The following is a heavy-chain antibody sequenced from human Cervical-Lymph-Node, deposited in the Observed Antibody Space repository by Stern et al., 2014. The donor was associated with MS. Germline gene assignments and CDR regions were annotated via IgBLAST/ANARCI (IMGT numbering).Heavy chain of an antibody. Sequence: EQLLQSGAEVKKTGASVKVSCQTSGYTFTDYYLHWVRQAPGQGLEWMGIINPSGGSTSYAQKFQGRVTLTRDTSTGTVYMELSSLRSEDTAVYYCALMTTVTRGFDYWGQGTLVTVSS. CDR3: ALMTTVTRGFDY. CDR2: INPSGGST. D-gene: IGHD4-17*01. V-gene: IGHV1-46*01. J-gene: IGHJ4*02. CDR1: GYTFTDYY.